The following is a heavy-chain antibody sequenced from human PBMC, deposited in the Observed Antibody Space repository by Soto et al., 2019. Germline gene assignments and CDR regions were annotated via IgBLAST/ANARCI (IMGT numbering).Heavy chain of an antibody. D-gene: IGHD6-19*01. Sequence: PGGSLRLSCAASGFTFSSYAMSWVRQAPGKGLEWVSAISGSGGSTYYADSVKGRFTISRDNSKNTLYLQMNSLRAEDTAVYYCDKSGIIEVAALFDYWGQGTLVTVSS. V-gene: IGHV3-23*01. J-gene: IGHJ4*02. CDR2: ISGSGGST. CDR3: DKSGIIEVAALFDY. CDR1: GFTFSSYA.